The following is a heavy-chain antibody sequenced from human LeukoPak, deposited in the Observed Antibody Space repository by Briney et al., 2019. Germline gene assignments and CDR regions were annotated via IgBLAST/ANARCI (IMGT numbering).Heavy chain of an antibody. CDR2: SKSKTDGGAT. V-gene: IGHV3-15*01. Sequence: PGGSLRLSCAASGFTFSNAWMNWVRQSPGKGLEWVGRSKSKTDGGATDYAAPVKGRFTISRDDSKNTLFLQMNSLKTEDTAVYHCTTERRFGEFFDYWGQGTLVTVSS. CDR1: GFTFSNAW. J-gene: IGHJ4*02. D-gene: IGHD3-10*01. CDR3: TTERRFGEFFDY.